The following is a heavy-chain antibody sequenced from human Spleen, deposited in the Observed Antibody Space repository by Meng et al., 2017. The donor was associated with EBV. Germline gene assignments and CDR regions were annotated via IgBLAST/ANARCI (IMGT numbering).Heavy chain of an antibody. CDR1: GDSISRDKC. V-gene: IGHV4-4*02. J-gene: IGHJ4*02. Sequence: VPGRGRASGTLSRTSVISGDSISRDKCWSWFRQPPGKGLEWMGEIYHSGSTNYNPSLTSRVSILVDKSENQFSLKLSSVTAADTAVYYCASRYCPTTSCRQDWGQGTLVTVSS. CDR3: ASRYCPTTSCRQD. D-gene: IGHD2-2*01. CDR2: IYHSGST.